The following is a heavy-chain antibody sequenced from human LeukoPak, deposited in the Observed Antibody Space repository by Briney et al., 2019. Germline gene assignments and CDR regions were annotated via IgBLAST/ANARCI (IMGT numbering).Heavy chain of an antibody. D-gene: IGHD3-22*01. CDR2: LSCGGGTT. V-gene: IGHV3-23*01. CDR3: AKDRYYDSTILDY. CDR1: GFPFRSYA. Sequence: GSLQLSCAASGFPFRSYAMRRGRQGPGKGVEGVSSLSCGGGTTYYADSVKGRFTISRDNSKNTLYLQMNSLRAEDTAVYYCAKDRYYDSTILDYWGQGTLVTFSS. J-gene: IGHJ4*02.